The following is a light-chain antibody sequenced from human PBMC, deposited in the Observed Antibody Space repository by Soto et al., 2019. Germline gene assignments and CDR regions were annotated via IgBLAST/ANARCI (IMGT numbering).Light chain of an antibody. V-gene: IGKV3-11*01. CDR3: QQYNFWPPLT. Sequence: EVVLTQSPATLSLSPGERATLSCRASESIGNYLAWYQQKLGQAPKLLIYDASHRAIGIPGRFSGSGSGTEFTLTISSLQSEDSGIYYCQQYNFWPPLTFGGGTKVEIK. CDR1: ESIGNY. CDR2: DAS. J-gene: IGKJ4*01.